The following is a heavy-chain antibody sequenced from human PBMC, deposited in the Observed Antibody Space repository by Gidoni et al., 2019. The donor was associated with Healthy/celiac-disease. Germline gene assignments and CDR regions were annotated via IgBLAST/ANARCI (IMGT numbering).Heavy chain of an antibody. CDR3: ARDSRGMEGPQSIDY. CDR2: INPNSGGT. Sequence: QVQLVQSGAEVKKPGASVKVSCKASGYTFTGYYMHWVRQAPGQGLEWMGRINPNSGGTNYAQKFQGRVTMTRDTSISTAYMELSRLRSDDTAVYYCARDSRGMEGPQSIDYWGQGTLVTVSS. V-gene: IGHV1-2*06. D-gene: IGHD1-1*01. CDR1: GYTFTGYY. J-gene: IGHJ4*02.